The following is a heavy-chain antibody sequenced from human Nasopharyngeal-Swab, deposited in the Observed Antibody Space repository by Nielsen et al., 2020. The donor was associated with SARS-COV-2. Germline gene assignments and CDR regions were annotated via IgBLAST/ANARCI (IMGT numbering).Heavy chain of an antibody. CDR3: ARQRSRSVVTVDY. Sequence: GESLRISCKGSGYSFTSYWIGWVRQMPGKGLEWMGIIYPGDSDTRYSPSFQGQVTISADKSISTAYLQWSSLKASDTAMYYCARQRSRSVVTVDYWGQGTLVTVSS. J-gene: IGHJ4*02. CDR2: IYPGDSDT. V-gene: IGHV5-51*01. D-gene: IGHD2-21*02. CDR1: GYSFTSYW.